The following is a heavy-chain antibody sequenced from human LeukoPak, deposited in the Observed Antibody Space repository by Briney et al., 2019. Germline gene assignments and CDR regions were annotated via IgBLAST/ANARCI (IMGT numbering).Heavy chain of an antibody. CDR3: ASALTDSSGYSYAFDI. V-gene: IGHV3-53*04. J-gene: IGHJ3*02. Sequence: PGGSLRLSCAASGFTVSSNYMNWVRQAPGKGLEWVSTVSGSAGSTHYADSVKGRFTISRHNSKNTLYLQMNSLRAEDTAVYYCASALTDSSGYSYAFDIWGQGTMVTVSS. CDR1: GFTVSSNY. D-gene: IGHD3-22*01. CDR2: SGSAGST.